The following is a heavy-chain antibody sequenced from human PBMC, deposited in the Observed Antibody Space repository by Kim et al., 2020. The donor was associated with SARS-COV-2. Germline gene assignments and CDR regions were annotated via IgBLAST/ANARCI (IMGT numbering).Heavy chain of an antibody. V-gene: IGHV4-34*01. Sequence: SETLSLTCAVYGGSFSGYYWSWIRQPPGKGLEWIGEINHSGSTNYNPSLKSRVTISVDTSKNQFSLKLSSVTAADTAVYYCARGRIRGYSSGWYWKAHFDYWGQGTLVTVSS. D-gene: IGHD6-19*01. J-gene: IGHJ4*02. CDR1: GGSFSGYY. CDR2: INHSGST. CDR3: ARGRIRGYSSGWYWKAHFDY.